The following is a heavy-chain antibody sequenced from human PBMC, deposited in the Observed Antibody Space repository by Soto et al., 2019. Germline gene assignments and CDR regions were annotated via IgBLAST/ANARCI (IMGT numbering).Heavy chain of an antibody. Sequence: LGLSCAASGFTFSSYALTWVRQTPVKGLEWVSAISGSGGGTYYADSVKGRFTISRDNSKNTLYLQMNNLRAEDTAVYYCAKDPAVAGTAEYFQHWGQGTLVTVSS. CDR1: GFTFSSYA. V-gene: IGHV3-23*01. J-gene: IGHJ1*01. CDR3: AKDPAVAGTAEYFQH. CDR2: ISGSGGGT. D-gene: IGHD6-19*01.